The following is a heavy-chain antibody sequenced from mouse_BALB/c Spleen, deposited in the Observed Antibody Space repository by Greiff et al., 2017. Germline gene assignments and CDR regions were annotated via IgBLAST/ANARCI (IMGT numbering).Heavy chain of an antibody. V-gene: IGHV1S81*02. CDR2: INPSNGGT. Sequence: QVQLKQPGAELVKPGASVKLSCKASGYTFTSYYMYWVKQRPGQGLEWIGGINPSNGGTNCNEKFKSKATLTVDKSSSTAYMQLSSLTSEDSAVYYCTRNGYDYWGQGTTLTVSS. J-gene: IGHJ2*01. D-gene: IGHD1-2*01. CDR3: TRNGYDY. CDR1: GYTFTSYY.